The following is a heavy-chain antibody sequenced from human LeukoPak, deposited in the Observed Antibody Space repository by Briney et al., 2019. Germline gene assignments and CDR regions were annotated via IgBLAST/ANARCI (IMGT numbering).Heavy chain of an antibody. CDR1: GFTFSSYA. CDR3: AKDATPMNSIWDHFDS. J-gene: IGHJ4*02. Sequence: GGSLRLSCAASGFTFSSYAMSWVRQAPGKGLEWVSAIRGSGGSTYYADSVKGRFTGFRDDAKSTVYLQMNSLRAEDTAIYFCAKDATPMNSIWDHFDSWGQGTLVTVSS. D-gene: IGHD3-22*01. CDR2: IRGSGGST. V-gene: IGHV3-23*01.